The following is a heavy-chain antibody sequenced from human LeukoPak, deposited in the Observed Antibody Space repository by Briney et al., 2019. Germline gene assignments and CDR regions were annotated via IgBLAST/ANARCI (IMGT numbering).Heavy chain of an antibody. D-gene: IGHD3-22*01. CDR3: ARDEYYYDSGGYAFDI. CDR2: ISGSGGST. V-gene: IGHV3-23*01. CDR1: GFTFSSYA. Sequence: AGGSLRLSCAASGFTFSSYAMSWVRQAPGKGLEWVSAISGSGGSTYYADSVKGRFTISRDNSKNTLYLQMNSLRAEDTAVYYCARDEYYYDSGGYAFDIWGQGTMVTVSS. J-gene: IGHJ3*02.